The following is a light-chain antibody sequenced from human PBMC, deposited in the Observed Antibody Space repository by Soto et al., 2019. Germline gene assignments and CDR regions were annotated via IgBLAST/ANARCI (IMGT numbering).Light chain of an antibody. CDR1: SSNIGNNY. J-gene: IGLJ2*01. CDR2: DND. V-gene: IGLV1-51*01. CDR3: ATWDSSLSAGV. Sequence: QSVLTQPPSVSAAPGQKVTISCSGSSSNIGNNYVFWYQQLPGTAPKLLIYDNDKRPSGIPDRFSGSKSGTSATLGITGLQTGDEADYYCATWDSSLSAGVFGGGTHLTVL.